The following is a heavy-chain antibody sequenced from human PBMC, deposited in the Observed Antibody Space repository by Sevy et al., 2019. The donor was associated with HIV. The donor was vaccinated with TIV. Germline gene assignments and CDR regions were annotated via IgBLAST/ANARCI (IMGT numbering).Heavy chain of an antibody. V-gene: IGHV3-43*01. D-gene: IGHD2-15*01. CDR3: AKDISGEGYLGSGYFDY. CDR2: LTWDGGST. Sequence: GGSLRLSCAASGFTFDDYTMNWVRLAPGKGLEWVSLLTWDGGSTDYADSVKGRFTISRDNSKNSLYLQMNSLRTEDTALYYCAKDISGEGYLGSGYFDYWGQGTLVTVSS. J-gene: IGHJ4*02. CDR1: GFTFDDYT.